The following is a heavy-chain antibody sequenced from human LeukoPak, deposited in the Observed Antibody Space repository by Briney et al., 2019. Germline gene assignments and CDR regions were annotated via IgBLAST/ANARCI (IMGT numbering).Heavy chain of an antibody. V-gene: IGHV3-9*01. J-gene: IGHJ4*02. CDR3: ANDSEYLGDYSPLDY. CDR1: GFTFDDYA. Sequence: GGSLRLSCAASGFTFDDYAMHWVRQAPGKGLEWVSGISWNSGSIGYADSVKGRFTISRDNAKNSLYLQMNSLRAEDTALYYCANDSEYLGDYSPLDYWGQGTLVTVSS. D-gene: IGHD4-17*01. CDR2: ISWNSGSI.